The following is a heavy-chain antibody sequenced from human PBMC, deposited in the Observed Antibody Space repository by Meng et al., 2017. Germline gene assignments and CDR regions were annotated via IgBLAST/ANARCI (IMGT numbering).Heavy chain of an antibody. CDR2: IWYDGSNK. V-gene: IGHV3-33*01. D-gene: IGHD3-10*01. CDR3: ARGGGLVRGVIIGSPRNYFDY. Sequence: GGFLRFSCAASGFTFSSYGMHWVRQAPGKGLEWVAVIWYDGSNKYYADSVKGRFTISRDNSKNTLYLQMNSLRAEDTAVYYCARGGGLVRGVIIGSPRNYFDYWGQGTLVTSPQ. CDR1: GFTFSSYG. J-gene: IGHJ4*02.